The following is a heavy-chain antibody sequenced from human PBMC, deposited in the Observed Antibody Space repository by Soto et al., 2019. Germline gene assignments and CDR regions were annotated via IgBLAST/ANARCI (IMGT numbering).Heavy chain of an antibody. J-gene: IGHJ3*02. CDR3: ARRSCSSTSCYAGGAFDI. V-gene: IGHV5-51*01. CDR1: GYSFTTYW. CDR2: IYPGDADT. D-gene: IGHD2-2*01. Sequence: GESLKISCKGSGYSFTTYWIGWVRQMNGKGLEWMGIIYPGDADTRYSPSFQGQVTISADKSISTAYLQWSSLKASDTAMYYCARRSCSSTSCYAGGAFDIWGQGTMVTVSS.